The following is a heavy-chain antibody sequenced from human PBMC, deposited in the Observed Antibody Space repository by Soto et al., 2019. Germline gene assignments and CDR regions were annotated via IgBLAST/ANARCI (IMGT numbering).Heavy chain of an antibody. CDR1: GYTFTGYY. V-gene: IGHV1-2*04. D-gene: IGHD6-25*01. Sequence: ASVKVSCKASGYTFTGYYMHWVRQAPGQGLEWMGWINPNSGGTNYAQKFQGWVTMTRDTSISTAYMELSRLRSDDTAVYYCARGPMIAAETRPYNWFDPWGQGTLVTVSS. CDR3: ARGPMIAAETRPYNWFDP. J-gene: IGHJ5*02. CDR2: INPNSGGT.